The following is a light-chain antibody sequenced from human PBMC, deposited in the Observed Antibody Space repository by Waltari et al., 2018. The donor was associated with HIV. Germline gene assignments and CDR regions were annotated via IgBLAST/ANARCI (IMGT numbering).Light chain of an antibody. V-gene: IGKV3-11*01. CDR2: HAS. CDR3: QQRSDWPIT. Sequence: EIVLTQSPATLSLSPGERATLSCRASQSISTLLAWYQQRPGQAPRLLFYHASTRATGIPARFSGSGSGTDFTLTISSLEPEDFAIYYCQQRSDWPITFGQGTRLDIK. J-gene: IGKJ5*01. CDR1: QSISTL.